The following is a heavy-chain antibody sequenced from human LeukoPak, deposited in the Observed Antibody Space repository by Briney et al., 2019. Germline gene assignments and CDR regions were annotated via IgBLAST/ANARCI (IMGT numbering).Heavy chain of an antibody. CDR3: AKDSGSGSYYPDY. V-gene: IGHV3-74*03. CDR1: GFTFSRDW. Sequence: GGSLRLSCAASGFTFSRDWMHWVRQAPGKGLVWVSRISDDGSITTYADSVQGRFTISRDNSKNTLYLQMNSLRAEDTAVYYCAKDSGSGSYYPDYWGQGTLVTVSS. J-gene: IGHJ4*02. D-gene: IGHD3-10*01. CDR2: ISDDGSIT.